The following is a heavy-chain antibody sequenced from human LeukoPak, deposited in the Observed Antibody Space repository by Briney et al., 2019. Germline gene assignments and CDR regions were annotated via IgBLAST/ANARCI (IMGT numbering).Heavy chain of an antibody. V-gene: IGHV3-30*04. J-gene: IGHJ5*02. D-gene: IGHD3-10*01. CDR2: ILNDGNNK. CDR1: GFTFRSYA. Sequence: RSLRLSCVVSGFTFRSYAMHWVRQAPGKGLEWVAVILNDGNNKYYADSVEGRFTVSRDNSKNTLYLQMNSLRAEDTAVYYCARADPNASGYFYRFNWFDPWGQGTLVTVSS. CDR3: ARADPNASGYFYRFNWFDP.